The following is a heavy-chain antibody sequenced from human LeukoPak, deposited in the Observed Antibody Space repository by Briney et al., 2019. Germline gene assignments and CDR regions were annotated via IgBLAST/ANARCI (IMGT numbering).Heavy chain of an antibody. Sequence: ASVKVSCKASGYTFTSYYMHWVRQAPGQGLEWMGWISTYNGNTNYAQKLQGRVTMTTDTSTSTAYMELRSLRSDDTAVYYCARFIRYYYDSSGYYYLDYWGQGTLVTVSS. J-gene: IGHJ4*02. V-gene: IGHV1-18*04. CDR3: ARFIRYYYDSSGYYYLDY. D-gene: IGHD3-22*01. CDR2: ISTYNGNT. CDR1: GYTFTSYY.